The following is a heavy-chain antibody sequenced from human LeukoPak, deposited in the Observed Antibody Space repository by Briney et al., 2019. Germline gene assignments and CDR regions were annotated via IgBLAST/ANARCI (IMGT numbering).Heavy chain of an antibody. CDR3: VKDIGSGWFNWFDP. CDR1: GFTFDDYA. D-gene: IGHD2-15*01. V-gene: IGHV3-9*01. J-gene: IGHJ5*02. CDR2: ISWNSGSI. Sequence: GRSLRLSCAASGFTFDDYAMPWVRHAPGKGLEWVSGISWNSGSIAYADSVKGRFTISRDNAKNSLYLQMNSLRAEDTALYYCVKDIGSGWFNWFDPWGQGTLVTVSS.